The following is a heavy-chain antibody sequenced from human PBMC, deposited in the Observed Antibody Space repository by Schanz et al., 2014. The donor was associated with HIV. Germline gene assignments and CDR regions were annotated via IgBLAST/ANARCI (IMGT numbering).Heavy chain of an antibody. CDR3: ARRSSDGGYYDN. CDR2: MNNDVSSR. Sequence: EVQLVESGGGLVQPGGSLRLSCAASGFTFDDYAMHWVRQAPGKGLEWVSRMNNDVSSRLYADSVKGRFTISRDNAKNTLYLQMNSLRDEDTAVYYCARRSSDGGYYDNWGQGTLVTVSS. J-gene: IGHJ4*02. CDR1: GFTFDDYA. V-gene: IGHV3-74*02. D-gene: IGHD2-15*01.